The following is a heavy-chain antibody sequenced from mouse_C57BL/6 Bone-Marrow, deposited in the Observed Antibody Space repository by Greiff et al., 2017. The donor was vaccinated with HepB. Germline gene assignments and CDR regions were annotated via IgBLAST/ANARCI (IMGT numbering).Heavy chain of an antibody. V-gene: IGHV5-15*04. J-gene: IGHJ1*03. CDR3: ARYPGYFDV. Sequence: EVKLVESGGGLVQPGGSLKLSCAASGFTFSDYGMAWVRQAPRKGPEWVAFISNLAYSIYSADTVTGRFTISRENAKNTLYLEMSSLRSEDTAMYYCARYPGYFDVWGTGTTVTVSS. CDR1: GFTFSDYG. CDR2: ISNLAYSI.